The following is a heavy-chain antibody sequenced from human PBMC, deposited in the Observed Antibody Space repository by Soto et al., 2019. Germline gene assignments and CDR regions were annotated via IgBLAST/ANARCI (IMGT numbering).Heavy chain of an antibody. CDR2: ISGSGGST. V-gene: IGHV3-23*01. Sequence: GGSLRLSCAASGFTFSSYAMRWVRQAPGKGLEWVSAISGSGGSTYYADSVKGRFTISRDNSKNKLYLQMHSLRAEETAVYYCAKPSAAGPNVFDYWGQGTLVTVSS. J-gene: IGHJ4*02. D-gene: IGHD6-13*01. CDR1: GFTFSSYA. CDR3: AKPSAAGPNVFDY.